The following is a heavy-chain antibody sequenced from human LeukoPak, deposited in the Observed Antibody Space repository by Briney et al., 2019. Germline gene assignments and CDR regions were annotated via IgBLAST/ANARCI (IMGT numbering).Heavy chain of an antibody. CDR3: ARNWRPDT. Sequence: PGESLRLSCAASGFTLSTYALGWVRQSPGKGLEWVSVINTSGGGTYYTESVQGRFTISRDNTKDTLYLQMNSLSVEDTAVYYCARNWRPDTWGQGTLVTVSS. CDR2: INTSGGGT. CDR1: GFTLSTYA. V-gene: IGHV3-23*01. J-gene: IGHJ5*02. D-gene: IGHD3-3*01.